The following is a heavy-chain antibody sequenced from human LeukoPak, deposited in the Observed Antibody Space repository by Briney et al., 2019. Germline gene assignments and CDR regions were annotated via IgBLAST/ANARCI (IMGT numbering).Heavy chain of an antibody. Sequence: ASVKVSCKASGYTFTSYDINWVRQATGQGLEWMGWMNPNSGNTGYAQKFQGRVTITADESTSTAYMELSSLRSEDTAVYYCARADGGNRDYWGQGTLVTVSS. J-gene: IGHJ4*02. D-gene: IGHD4-23*01. CDR1: GYTFTSYD. CDR2: MNPNSGNT. V-gene: IGHV1-8*01. CDR3: ARADGGNRDY.